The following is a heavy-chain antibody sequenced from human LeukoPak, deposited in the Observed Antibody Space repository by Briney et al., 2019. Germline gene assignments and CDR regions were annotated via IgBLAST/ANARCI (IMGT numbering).Heavy chain of an antibody. V-gene: IGHV4-59*01. J-gene: IGHJ3*02. Sequence: SETLSLTCTVSGGYISSNYWSWIRQPPGKGLEWIGYIYYSGSTKYNPSLKSRVTISVDKSKYQFSLKLNSVTTADTAVYYCAITGQQILDPFDIWGQGTLLTVSS. CDR2: IYYSGST. CDR3: AITGQQILDPFDI. D-gene: IGHD7-27*01. CDR1: GGYISSNY.